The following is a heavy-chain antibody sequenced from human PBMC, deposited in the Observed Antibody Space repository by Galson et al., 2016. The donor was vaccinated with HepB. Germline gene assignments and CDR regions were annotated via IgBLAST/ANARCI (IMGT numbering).Heavy chain of an antibody. J-gene: IGHJ4*02. CDR1: GFTISSYG. D-gene: IGHD3-22*01. CDR3: ARARERSGYYFD. Sequence: SLRLSCAASGFTISSYGMHWVRQAPGKGLEWVGNIKEDGSEKHYVESVEGRLTISRDNTKNSLYLQMNSLRVGDTAVYYCARARERSGYYFDWGQGTLVTVS. CDR2: IKEDGSEK. V-gene: IGHV3-7*01.